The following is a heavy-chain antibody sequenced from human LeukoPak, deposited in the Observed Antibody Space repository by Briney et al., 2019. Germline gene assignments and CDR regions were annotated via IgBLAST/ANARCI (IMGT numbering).Heavy chain of an antibody. V-gene: IGHV1-3*01. J-gene: IGHJ4*02. CDR1: GYTFTSYA. CDR2: INAGNGNT. CDR3: ARGLFIVGASIGDY. D-gene: IGHD1-26*01. Sequence: ASVKASCKASGYTFTSYAMHWVRQAPGQRLEWMGWINAGNGNTKYSQKFQGRVTITRDTSASTAYMELSSLRSEDTAVYYCARGLFIVGASIGDYWGQGTLVTVSS.